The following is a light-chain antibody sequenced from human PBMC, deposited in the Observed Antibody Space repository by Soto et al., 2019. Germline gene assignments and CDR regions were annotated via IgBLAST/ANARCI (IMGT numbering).Light chain of an antibody. V-gene: IGKV3-20*01. CDR1: QTISGAY. CDR2: GAS. CDR3: QQYVSSWT. Sequence: DIVLTQSPGTLSLAPGDRATLYCSDSQTISGAYLAWYQQKPGQAPRLLIHGASIRATGIPDRFSGSGSGTDFTLTISRLEPDDFAVYFCQQYVSSWTFGKGTKVDIK. J-gene: IGKJ1*01.